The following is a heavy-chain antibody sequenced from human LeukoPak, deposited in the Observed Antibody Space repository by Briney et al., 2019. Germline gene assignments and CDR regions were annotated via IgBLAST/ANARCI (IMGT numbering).Heavy chain of an antibody. V-gene: IGHV3-7*01. Sequence: GGSLRLSCAASGFTFSSYSMSWVRQAPGKGLEWVANIKQDGSEKYYVDSVKGRFTISRDNAKNSLYLQMNSLRAEDTAVYYCARDSVTTYFDYWGQGTLVTVSS. CDR1: GFTFSSYS. J-gene: IGHJ4*02. CDR3: ARDSVTTYFDY. CDR2: IKQDGSEK. D-gene: IGHD4-11*01.